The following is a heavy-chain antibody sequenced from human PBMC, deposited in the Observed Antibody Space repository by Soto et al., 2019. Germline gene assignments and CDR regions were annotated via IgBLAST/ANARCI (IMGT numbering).Heavy chain of an antibody. Sequence: QVQLVESGGGVVQPGRSLRLSCAASGFTFSDYVMHWVRQAPGKGLEWVAVIWYGGRDTYYADSVKGRFTISRDNSKNTLFLQINSLRAEDTAMYYCARDNGGQSVNFIFDNWGQGTLVTVSS. CDR1: GFTFSDYV. D-gene: IGHD7-27*01. J-gene: IGHJ4*02. CDR2: IWYGGRDT. CDR3: ARDNGGQSVNFIFDN. V-gene: IGHV3-33*01.